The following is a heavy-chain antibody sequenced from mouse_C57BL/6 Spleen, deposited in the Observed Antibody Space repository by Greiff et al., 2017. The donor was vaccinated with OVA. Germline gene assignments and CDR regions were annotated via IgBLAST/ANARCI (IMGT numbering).Heavy chain of an antibody. CDR1: GFTFSDYY. J-gene: IGHJ1*03. CDR2: INYDGSST. V-gene: IGHV5-16*01. D-gene: IGHD2-2*01. Sequence: EVQLVESEGGLVQPGSSMKLSRTASGFTFSDYYMAWVRQVPEKGLEWVANINYDGSSTYYLDSLKSRFIISRDNAKNILYLQMSSLKSEDTATYYCAREGNGYDGRYFDVWGTGTTVTVSS. CDR3: AREGNGYDGRYFDV.